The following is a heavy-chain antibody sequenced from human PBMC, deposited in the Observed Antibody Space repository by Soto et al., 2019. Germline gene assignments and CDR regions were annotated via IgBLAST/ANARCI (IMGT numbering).Heavy chain of an antibody. D-gene: IGHD3-10*01. CDR3: ARDERDRSRRFLGSEGYYNQGFDY. CDR1: GGSISGHY. CDR2: VHYNGGT. Sequence: PSETLSLTCTVSGGSISGHYWNWIRQTPGKGLEWIGYVHYNGGTDYNPSLKSRVTISVDTSKKQFSLKLTSVIAADTAVYYCARDERDRSRRFLGSEGYYNQGFDYWGQGNQVTVSS. V-gene: IGHV4-59*11. J-gene: IGHJ4*02.